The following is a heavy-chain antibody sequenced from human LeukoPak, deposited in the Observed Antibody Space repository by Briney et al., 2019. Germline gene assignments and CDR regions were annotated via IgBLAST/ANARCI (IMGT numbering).Heavy chain of an antibody. CDR1: GFTFSSYW. D-gene: IGHD3-3*01. Sequence: PGGSLRLSCAASGFTFSSYWVSWVRQAPGKGLEWVANIKQDGSEKYYVDSVKGRFTISRDNAKNSLYLQMNSLRAEDTAVYYCARVSSHYDFWSGYSPQWFDPWGQGTLVTVSS. J-gene: IGHJ5*02. CDR3: ARVSSHYDFWSGYSPQWFDP. V-gene: IGHV3-7*01. CDR2: IKQDGSEK.